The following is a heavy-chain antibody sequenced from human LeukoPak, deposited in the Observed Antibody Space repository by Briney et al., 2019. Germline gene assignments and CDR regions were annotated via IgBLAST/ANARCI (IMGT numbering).Heavy chain of an antibody. Sequence: GGSLRLSCAASGFTFSSYWMIWVRQAPGKGLEWVANIQQDGSEKYYVDSVRGRFTISRDNAKNSLYLQMNSLRAEDTAVYYCARNPPRYFNWGQGTLVTVSS. CDR2: IQQDGSEK. CDR3: ARNPPRYFN. D-gene: IGHD1-26*01. V-gene: IGHV3-7*05. CDR1: GFTFSSYW. J-gene: IGHJ4*02.